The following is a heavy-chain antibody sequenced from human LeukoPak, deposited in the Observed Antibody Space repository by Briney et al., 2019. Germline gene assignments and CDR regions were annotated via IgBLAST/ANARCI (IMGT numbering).Heavy chain of an antibody. Sequence: SVKVSCKASGGTFSSYAISWVRQAPGQGLEWMGGIIPIFGTANYAQKFQGRVTITTDESTSTAYMELSSLRSEDTAVYYCARETRNDYGGNPDAFDIWGQGTMVTVSS. CDR1: GGTFSSYA. CDR3: ARETRNDYGGNPDAFDI. CDR2: IIPIFGTA. J-gene: IGHJ3*02. D-gene: IGHD4-23*01. V-gene: IGHV1-69*05.